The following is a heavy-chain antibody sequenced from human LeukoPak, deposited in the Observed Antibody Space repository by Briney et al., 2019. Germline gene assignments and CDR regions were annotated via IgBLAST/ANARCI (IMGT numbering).Heavy chain of an antibody. D-gene: IGHD5-12*01. Sequence: PGGSLRLSCAASGFVLSDYGMHWVRQAPGKGLEWVAFVRNDGSNEYYVGSVKGRFTIFRDKSKNTLYLQMNSLRAEDTAVYSCAKESDSGYHSEGPKNWGLGTLVTVSS. V-gene: IGHV3-30*02. CDR2: VRNDGSNE. J-gene: IGHJ4*02. CDR3: AKESDSGYHSEGPKN. CDR1: GFVLSDYG.